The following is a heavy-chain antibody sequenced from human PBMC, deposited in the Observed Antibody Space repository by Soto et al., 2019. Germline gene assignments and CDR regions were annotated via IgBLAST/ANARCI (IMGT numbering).Heavy chain of an antibody. V-gene: IGHV1-69*13. CDR3: ASLWPTDIVLVPAAVNYYYYGMDV. J-gene: IGHJ6*02. CDR1: GGTFSSYA. CDR2: IIPIFGTA. Sequence: VKVSCKASGGTFSSYAISWVRQAPGQGLEWMGGIIPIFGTANYAQKLQGRVMITADESTSTAYMELSSLRSEDTAVYYCASLWPTDIVLVPAAVNYYYYGMDVWGQGTTVT. D-gene: IGHD2-2*01.